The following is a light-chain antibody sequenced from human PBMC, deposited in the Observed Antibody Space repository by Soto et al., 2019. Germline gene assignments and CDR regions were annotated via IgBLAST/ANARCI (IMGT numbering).Light chain of an antibody. J-gene: IGKJ3*01. CDR2: DAS. V-gene: IGKV1-33*01. CDR1: QDISNY. Sequence: DIQMTQSPSSLSASVGDRVTITCQASQDISNYLNWYQQKPGKDPKLLIYDASNLETGVPSRFSGSGSGTDFTFTISSLQPEDIATYYCQQYDKLRGVFTFGPGTKVDIK. CDR3: QQYDKLRGVFT.